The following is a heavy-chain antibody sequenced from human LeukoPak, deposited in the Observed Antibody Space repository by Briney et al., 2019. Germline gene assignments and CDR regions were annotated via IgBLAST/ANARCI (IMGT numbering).Heavy chain of an antibody. CDR2: ISGSGGST. V-gene: IGHV3-23*01. CDR1: GFTFSSYA. D-gene: IGHD6-19*01. J-gene: IGHJ4*02. Sequence: GGSLRLSCAASGFTFSSYAMSWVRQAPGKGLEWVSAISGSGGSTYYADSVRGRFTISRDNSKNTLYLQMNSLRAEDTAVYYCAKADRIAVAYIDYWGQGTLVTVSS. CDR3: AKADRIAVAYIDY.